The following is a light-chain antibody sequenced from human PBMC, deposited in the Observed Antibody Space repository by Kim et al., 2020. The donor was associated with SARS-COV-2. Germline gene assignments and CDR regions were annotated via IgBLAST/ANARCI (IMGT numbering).Light chain of an antibody. CDR2: DAS. Sequence: GDRVTITCRASQSISSWLAWYQQKPGKAPKLLIYDASSLESGVTSRFSGSGSGTEFTLTISSLQPDDFASYYCQQYNSYSYTFGQGTKLEI. V-gene: IGKV1-5*01. CDR3: QQYNSYSYT. CDR1: QSISSW. J-gene: IGKJ2*01.